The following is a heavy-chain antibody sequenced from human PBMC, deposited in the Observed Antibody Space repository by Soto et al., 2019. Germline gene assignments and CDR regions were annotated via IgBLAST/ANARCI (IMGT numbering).Heavy chain of an antibody. J-gene: IGHJ6*02. Sequence: QVELRESGPGLVKPSETLSLTCNVSGGSMRSYYWTWMRQSPGKGLEWLGNIFYNEKNNLNPSLKSRLSIYVDTSKKKFSLMLSSVTAEDTAIYYCARDSTCCGLDVWGQGTTVTVSS. CDR2: IFYNEKN. D-gene: IGHD2-21*01. V-gene: IGHV4-59*01. CDR1: GGSMRSYY. CDR3: ARDSTCCGLDV.